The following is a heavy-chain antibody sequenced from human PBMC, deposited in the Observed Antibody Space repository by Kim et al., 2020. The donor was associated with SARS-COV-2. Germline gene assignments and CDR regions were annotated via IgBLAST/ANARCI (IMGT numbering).Heavy chain of an antibody. D-gene: IGHD1-1*01. J-gene: IGHJ4*02. V-gene: IGHV4-39*01. Sequence: YYDPSLQSRVTISVDTSKNQFSLNLRSVTATDTAVYYCARRGGIVNNYNYWGQGTLVTVSS. CDR3: ARRGGIVNNYNY.